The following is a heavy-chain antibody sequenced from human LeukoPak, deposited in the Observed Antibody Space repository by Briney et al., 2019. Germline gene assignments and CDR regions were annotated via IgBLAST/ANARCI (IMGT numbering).Heavy chain of an antibody. CDR3: AKDGGLWVSAHWGDS. D-gene: IGHD7-27*01. V-gene: IGHV3-23*01. CDR2: ITTGDGNT. J-gene: IGHJ4*02. CDR1: GFTFSDYY. Sequence: SGGSLRLSCAASGFTFSDYYMTWVRQAPGKGLKWVSTITTGDGNTYYADSVKGRFTVSRGDSKNTLYLQMSSLRAEDTAVYYCAKDGGLWVSAHWGDSWGRGTLVTVSS.